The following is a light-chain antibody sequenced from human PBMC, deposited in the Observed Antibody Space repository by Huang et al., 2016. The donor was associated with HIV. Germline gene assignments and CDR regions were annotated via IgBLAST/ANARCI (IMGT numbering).Light chain of an antibody. V-gene: IGKV1-12*01. J-gene: IGKJ4*02. Sequence: DIKMTQYPSSVSASIGDRVSFTFRASQDVNKWLAWYQQKPGLATKLLVYASSTLQSGAPSRFRGSGSGTHFTLTINNLQAEDFATYFCQQSVTFPLTFGGGTKVELK. CDR3: QQSVTFPLT. CDR2: ASS. CDR1: QDVNKW.